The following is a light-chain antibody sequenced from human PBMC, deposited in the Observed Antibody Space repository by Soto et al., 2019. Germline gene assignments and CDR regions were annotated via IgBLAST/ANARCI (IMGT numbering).Light chain of an antibody. J-gene: IGKJ4*01. CDR1: QTVSNN. V-gene: IGKV3-15*01. Sequence: EIVMTQSPATLSMSPGERVSISCRASQTVSNNLAWYQQKPGQAPRLLIYGASTRAIGVAARFSGSGSGTEFTLTITSLQSEDFAVYYCQQYHKWPPVTFDGGTVVEIK. CDR3: QQYHKWPPVT. CDR2: GAS.